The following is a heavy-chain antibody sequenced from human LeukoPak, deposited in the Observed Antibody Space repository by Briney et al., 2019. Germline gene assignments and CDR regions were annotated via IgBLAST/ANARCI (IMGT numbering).Heavy chain of an antibody. CDR3: ARVLESAMATIEATDY. J-gene: IGHJ4*02. V-gene: IGHV3-20*01. Sequence: GGSLRLSCAASGFTFDDYGMSWVRQAPGKGLEWVSGINWNGGSTGYAGSVKGRFTISRDKAKNSLYLPMNSLRDKDTALYDCARVLESAMATIEATDYWGQGTLVSVSS. D-gene: IGHD5-24*01. CDR1: GFTFDDYG. CDR2: INWNGGST.